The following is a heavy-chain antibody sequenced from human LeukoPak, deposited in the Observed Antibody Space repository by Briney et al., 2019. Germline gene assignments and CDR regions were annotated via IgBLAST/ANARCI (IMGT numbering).Heavy chain of an antibody. Sequence: GGSLRLSCAGSGFMFEHYAMNWVRQAPGRGLEWVSVITGIGGGTYYAESVEGRFTVSRDNSKNTVYLQMNSLRADDTAVYYCAKDGGSTLPYYFDWWGQGTLVTVAS. D-gene: IGHD3-10*01. CDR3: AKDGGSTLPYYFDW. CDR1: GFMFEHYA. V-gene: IGHV3-23*01. J-gene: IGHJ4*02. CDR2: ITGIGGGT.